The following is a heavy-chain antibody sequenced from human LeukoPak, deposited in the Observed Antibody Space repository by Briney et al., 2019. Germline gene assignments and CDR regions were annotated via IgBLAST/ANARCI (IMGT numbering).Heavy chain of an antibody. CDR2: IIPTFGTA. Sequence: GASVKVSCKASGGTFSSYAISWVRQAPGQGLEWMGGIIPTFGTANYAQKFQGRVTITADESTSTAYMELSSLRSEDTAVYYCARRDTAMVSIFDYWGQGTLVTVSS. V-gene: IGHV1-69*13. J-gene: IGHJ4*02. CDR1: GGTFSSYA. D-gene: IGHD5-18*01. CDR3: ARRDTAMVSIFDY.